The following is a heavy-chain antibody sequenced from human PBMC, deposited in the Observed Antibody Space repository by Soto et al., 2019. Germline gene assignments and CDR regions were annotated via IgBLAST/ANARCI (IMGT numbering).Heavy chain of an antibody. D-gene: IGHD3-22*01. V-gene: IGHV3-15*07. CDR1: GFTFSNAW. CDR2: IKRKTAGGTT. J-gene: IGHJ4*01. Sequence: EVQLVESGGGLVKPGGSLRLSCAASGFTFSNAWINWVRQAPGKGLEWVGRIKRKTAGGTTDFAAPVKGRFAISRDDSKNMVHLQMNNLKTEDTCIYYCTTDSYSTIIVVRFDYWGHGTLVTVST. CDR3: TTDSYSTIIVVRFDY.